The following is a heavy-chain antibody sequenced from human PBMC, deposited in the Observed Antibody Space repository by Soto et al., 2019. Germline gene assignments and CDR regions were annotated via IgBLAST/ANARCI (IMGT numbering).Heavy chain of an antibody. CDR1: GFTFSSYA. J-gene: IGHJ5*02. CDR3: AKDTHDYYGANNWFDP. CDR2: ISGSGGST. Sequence: EVQLLESGGGLVQPGGSLRLSCAASGFTFSSYAMSWVRQAPGKGLEWVSAISGSGGSTYYADSVKGRFTISRDNPKNTLYRQMNSLRAEDTAVYYCAKDTHDYYGANNWFDPWGQETLVTVSS. V-gene: IGHV3-23*01. D-gene: IGHD4-17*01.